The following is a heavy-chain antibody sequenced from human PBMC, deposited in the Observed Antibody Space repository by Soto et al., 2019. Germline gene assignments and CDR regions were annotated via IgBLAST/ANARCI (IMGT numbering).Heavy chain of an antibody. J-gene: IGHJ5*02. CDR1: GGSIRSGGYS. CDR2: IYHSGST. D-gene: IGHD3-10*01. Sequence: QLQLQESGSGLVKPSQTLSLPCAVSGGSIRSGGYSWSWIRPPPGKGLEWFGYIYHSGSTYYNPSPKRRVTITVDRTKHKYPLKLSAGTAGDTTVDYGAREAGWFDPWGQGTLVPVFS. V-gene: IGHV4-30-2*01. CDR3: AREAGWFDP.